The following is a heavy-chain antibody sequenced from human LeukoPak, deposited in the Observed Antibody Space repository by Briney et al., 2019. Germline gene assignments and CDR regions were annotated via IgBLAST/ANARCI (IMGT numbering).Heavy chain of an antibody. J-gene: IGHJ4*02. CDR3: ARDTRPIWFGELGGYFDY. D-gene: IGHD3-10*01. Sequence: GGSLRLSCAASGFTFSDYYMSWIRQAPGKGLEWVSYISSSGSTIYYADSVKGRFTISRDNAKNSLYLQMNSLRAEDTAVYYCARDTRPIWFGELGGYFDYWGQGTLVTVSS. V-gene: IGHV3-11*04. CDR2: ISSSGSTI. CDR1: GFTFSDYY.